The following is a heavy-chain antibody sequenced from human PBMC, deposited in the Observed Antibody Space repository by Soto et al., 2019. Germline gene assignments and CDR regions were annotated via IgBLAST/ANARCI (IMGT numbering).Heavy chain of an antibody. D-gene: IGHD2-2*01. V-gene: IGHV4-34*01. CDR3: ARDCSSTSCHEGNY. CDR1: GGSFSGYY. J-gene: IGHJ4*02. Sequence: QVQLQQWGAGLLKPSETLSLTCAVYGGSFSGYYWSWIRQPPGKGLEWIGEINHSGSTNYNPSLKSRVTISVDTSKNQFSLKLSSVTAADTAVYYCARDCSSTSCHEGNYWGQGTPVTVSS. CDR2: INHSGST.